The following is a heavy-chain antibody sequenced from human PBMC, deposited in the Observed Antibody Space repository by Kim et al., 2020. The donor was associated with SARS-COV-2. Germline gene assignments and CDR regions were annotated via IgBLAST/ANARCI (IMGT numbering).Heavy chain of an antibody. CDR1: GGSFSGYY. CDR3: ARGRWARRYCSSTSCLAYFDY. J-gene: IGHJ4*02. V-gene: IGHV4-34*01. CDR2: INHSGST. D-gene: IGHD2-2*01. Sequence: SETLSHTCAVYGGSFSGYYWRWIRQPPGKGLEWIGEINHSGSTNYNPSLKSRVTISVDTSKNQFSLKLSSVTAADTAVYYCARGRWARRYCSSTSCLAYFDYWGQGTLFTVSS.